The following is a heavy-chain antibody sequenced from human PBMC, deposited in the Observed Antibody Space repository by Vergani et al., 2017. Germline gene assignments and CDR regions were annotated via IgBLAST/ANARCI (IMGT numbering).Heavy chain of an antibody. Sequence: QVQLVESGGGVVQPGRSLRLSCAASGYTFSDHHLHWVRQAPGQGLEWVGWININSGATKVAQKFQGRITMGTDTSISTGYMELSSLRSDDTAVYYCARLASVVVPAARPLDLWGQGTLITVSS. CDR2: ININSGAT. CDR3: ARLASVVVPAARPLDL. J-gene: IGHJ4*02. D-gene: IGHD2-2*01. CDR1: GYTFSDHH. V-gene: IGHV1-2*02.